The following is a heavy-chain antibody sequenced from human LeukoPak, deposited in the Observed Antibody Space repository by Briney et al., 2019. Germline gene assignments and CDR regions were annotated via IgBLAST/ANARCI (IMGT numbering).Heavy chain of an antibody. Sequence: GGSLRLSCAASGFTFSSYAMSWVRQAPGKGLEWVTAISGSGGSTYYADSVKGRFTISRDNSKNTLYLQMNSLRAEDTAVYYCAKDRWYSSSWYDYWGQGTLVTVSS. J-gene: IGHJ4*02. V-gene: IGHV3-23*01. CDR1: GFTFSSYA. CDR2: ISGSGGST. CDR3: AKDRWYSSSWYDY. D-gene: IGHD6-13*01.